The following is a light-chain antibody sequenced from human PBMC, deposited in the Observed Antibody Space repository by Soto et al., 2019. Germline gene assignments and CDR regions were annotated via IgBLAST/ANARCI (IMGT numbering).Light chain of an antibody. V-gene: IGKV1-8*01. CDR2: AAS. CDR3: QQYDSYPLT. J-gene: IGKJ4*01. Sequence: AIRMTQSPSSFSASTGDRVTITCRASQGISSYLAWYQQKPGKAPKLLIYAASTLQSGVPSRVSGSGSGTDFPLTVSCLQSEDFATYHCQQYDSYPLTFGGGTKVEI. CDR1: QGISSY.